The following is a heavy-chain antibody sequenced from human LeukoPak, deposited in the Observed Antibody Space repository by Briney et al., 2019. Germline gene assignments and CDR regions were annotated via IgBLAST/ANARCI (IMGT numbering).Heavy chain of an antibody. J-gene: IGHJ5*01. V-gene: IGHV3-74*01. Sequence: GGSLRLSCAASGFTFSSYWMHWVRQAPGKGLVRVSRINSDGSSTSYADSVKGRFTISRDNAKNTLYLQMNSLRAEDTAVYYCARGESSYCSGGCYFASWGQGTLVTISS. CDR2: INSDGSST. D-gene: IGHD2-21*02. CDR1: GFTFSSYW. CDR3: ARGESSYCSGGCYFAS.